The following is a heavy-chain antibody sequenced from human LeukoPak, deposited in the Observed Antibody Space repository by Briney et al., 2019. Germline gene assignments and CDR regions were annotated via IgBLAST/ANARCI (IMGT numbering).Heavy chain of an antibody. CDR2: IKSKTDGGTT. CDR3: TTRPPRYCGGDCYLKFEYFQH. Sequence: PGGSLRLSCAASGFTFSNAWMSWVRQAPGKGLEWVGRIKSKTDGGTTDYAAPVKGRFTISRDDSKNTLYLQMNSLKTEDTAVYYCTTRPPRYCGGDCYLKFEYFQHWGQGTLVTVSS. V-gene: IGHV3-15*01. J-gene: IGHJ1*01. D-gene: IGHD2-21*02. CDR1: GFTFSNAW.